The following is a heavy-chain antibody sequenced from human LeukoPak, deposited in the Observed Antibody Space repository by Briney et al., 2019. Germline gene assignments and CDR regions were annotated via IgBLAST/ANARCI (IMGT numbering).Heavy chain of an antibody. Sequence: SETLSLTCTVSGGSISSSRYYWGWIRQPPGKGLEWIGSFYYSGSTYYSPSLKSRVTISVDTSKNQFSLKLSSVTAADTAVYYCTGNYYGSGSYADFDYWGQGTLVTVSS. CDR3: TGNYYGSGSYADFDY. CDR1: GGSISSSRYY. J-gene: IGHJ4*02. V-gene: IGHV4-39*01. CDR2: FYYSGST. D-gene: IGHD3-10*01.